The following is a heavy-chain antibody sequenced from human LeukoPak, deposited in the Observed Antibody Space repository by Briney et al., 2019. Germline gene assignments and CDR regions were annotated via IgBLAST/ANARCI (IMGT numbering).Heavy chain of an antibody. D-gene: IGHD1-1*01. CDR2: IKNKIDGRTT. V-gene: IGHV3-15*01. J-gene: IGHJ4*02. CDR1: GFTFSQDW. Sequence: GGSFRLSCAGSGFTFSQDWMSWVRQVPGKGLEWLGLIKNKIDGRTTDYAVTVKGRFTISKDDSKNTLYLQMNSLKTGDTVVYYCSKYNTYDALDYWGQGTLVTVSS. CDR3: SKYNTYDALDY.